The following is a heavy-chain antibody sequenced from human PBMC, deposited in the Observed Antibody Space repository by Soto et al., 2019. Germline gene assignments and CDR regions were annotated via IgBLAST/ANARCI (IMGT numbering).Heavy chain of an antibody. CDR2: ISPLKGRT. Sequence: QVQLVQSGPDLKRPGASMKVSCKASGYTFTSYGISWVRQAPGQGLEWMAWISPLKGRTQYSQKAQGRVTLSTDTSSNHAYMEMTTLRVDDTAVYYCAMDYGDRPEYFKHWGQGTLVTVS. J-gene: IGHJ1*01. CDR1: GYTFTSYG. V-gene: IGHV1-18*04. CDR3: AMDYGDRPEYFKH. D-gene: IGHD4-17*01.